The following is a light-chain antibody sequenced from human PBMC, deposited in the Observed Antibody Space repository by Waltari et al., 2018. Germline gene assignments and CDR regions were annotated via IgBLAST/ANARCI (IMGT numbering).Light chain of an antibody. V-gene: IGKV1-5*03. J-gene: IGKJ1*01. CDR3: QQYKSYKT. CDR1: QGITTS. CDR2: GAS. Sequence: DIQMTQSPSTLSASVGDTVIISCRASQGITTSLAWYQQKPGKAPGVLIYGASNLESGVPSRFSGSGSGTEFTLTISSLQPDDFATYYCQQYKSYKTFGQGTRVEIK.